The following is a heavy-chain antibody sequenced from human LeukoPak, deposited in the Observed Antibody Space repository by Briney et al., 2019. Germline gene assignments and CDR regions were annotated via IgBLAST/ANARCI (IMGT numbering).Heavy chain of an antibody. CDR1: GFTFDDYA. Sequence: GGSLRLSCAASGFTFDDYAMHWVRQAPGKGLEWVSGISWNSGSIGYADSVKGRFTISRDNAKNSLYLQMNSLRAEDTALYYCAKDLLVAAEDYYYGMDVWGQGTTVTVSS. D-gene: IGHD2-2*01. J-gene: IGHJ6*02. CDR3: AKDLLVAAEDYYYGMDV. V-gene: IGHV3-9*01. CDR2: ISWNSGSI.